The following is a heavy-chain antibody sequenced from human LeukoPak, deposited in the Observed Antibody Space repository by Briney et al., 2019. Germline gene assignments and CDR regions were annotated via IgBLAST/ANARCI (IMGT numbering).Heavy chain of an antibody. CDR1: GGSFSGYY. D-gene: IGHD3-10*01. Sequence: SSETLSLTCAVYGGSFSGYYWSWSRQPAGKGLEWIGEINHSGSTNYNPSLKSRVTISVDTSKNQLSLKLSSVTAADTAVYYCARAHYYYGSGSYYSRGPYYFDYWGQGTLVTVSS. V-gene: IGHV4-34*01. CDR2: INHSGST. J-gene: IGHJ4*02. CDR3: ARAHYYYGSGSYYSRGPYYFDY.